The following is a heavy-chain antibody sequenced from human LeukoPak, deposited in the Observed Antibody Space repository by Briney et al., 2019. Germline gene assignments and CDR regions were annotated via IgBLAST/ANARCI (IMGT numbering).Heavy chain of an antibody. Sequence: SETLSLTCAVYGGSFSGYYWSWIRQHPGKGLEWIGYIYYSGSTYYNPSLKSRVTISVDTSKNQFSLKLSSVTAADTAVYYCARVKGGDPGDAFDIWGQGTMVTVSS. J-gene: IGHJ3*02. V-gene: IGHV4-31*11. D-gene: IGHD2-21*02. CDR2: IYYSGST. CDR3: ARVKGGDPGDAFDI. CDR1: GGSFSGYY.